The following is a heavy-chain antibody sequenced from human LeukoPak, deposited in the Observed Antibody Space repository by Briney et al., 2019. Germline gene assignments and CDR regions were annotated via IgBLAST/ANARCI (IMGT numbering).Heavy chain of an antibody. CDR2: ITTSSTYM. Sequence: GGSLRLSCAASGFTFSAYNMNWVRRTPGKGLEWVSSITTSSTYMFYADSVRGRFTISRDNAENSLYLQMNSLRAEDTAVYYCAKDFKQWLVSAFDIWGQGTMVTVSS. V-gene: IGHV3-21*01. CDR1: GFTFSAYN. D-gene: IGHD6-19*01. CDR3: AKDFKQWLVSAFDI. J-gene: IGHJ3*02.